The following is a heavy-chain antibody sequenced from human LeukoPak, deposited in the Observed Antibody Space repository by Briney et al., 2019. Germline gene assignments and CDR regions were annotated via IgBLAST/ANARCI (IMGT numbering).Heavy chain of an antibody. J-gene: IGHJ4*02. CDR3: ANPGAYDSSGYYPN. V-gene: IGHV3-21*01. Sequence: PGRSLRLSCAASGFTFSSYSMNWVRQAPGKGLEWVSSISSSSYIYYADSVKGRFTISRDNAKNSLYLQMNSLRAEDTAVYYCANPGAYDSSGYYPNWGQGTLVTVSS. CDR2: ISSSSYI. CDR1: GFTFSSYS. D-gene: IGHD3-22*01.